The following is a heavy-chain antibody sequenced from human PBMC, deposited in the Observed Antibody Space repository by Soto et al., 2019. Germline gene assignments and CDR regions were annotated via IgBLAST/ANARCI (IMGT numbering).Heavy chain of an antibody. CDR3: ARDSNCSSTSCPMYY. Sequence: ASVKVSCKASGGTFSSYAISWVRQAPGQGLEWMGGIIPIFGTANYAQKFQGRVTITADESTSTAYMELSSLRSEDTAVYYCARDSNCSSTSCPMYYWGQGTLVTVCS. J-gene: IGHJ4*02. CDR1: GGTFSSYA. V-gene: IGHV1-69*13. CDR2: IIPIFGTA. D-gene: IGHD2-2*01.